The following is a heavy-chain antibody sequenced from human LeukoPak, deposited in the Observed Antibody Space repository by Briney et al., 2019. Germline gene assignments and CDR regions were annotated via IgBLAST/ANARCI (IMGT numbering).Heavy chain of an antibody. Sequence: TGGSLRLSCAASGFTFSSYSMNWVRQAPGKGLEWVSYISSSSGTIYYADSVKGRFTISRDNAKNSLYLQMDSLRAEDTAVYYCARAGHYDYVWGSPDYWGQGTLVTVSS. J-gene: IGHJ4*02. V-gene: IGHV3-48*01. CDR2: ISSSSGTI. CDR3: ARAGHYDYVWGSPDY. D-gene: IGHD3-16*01. CDR1: GFTFSSYS.